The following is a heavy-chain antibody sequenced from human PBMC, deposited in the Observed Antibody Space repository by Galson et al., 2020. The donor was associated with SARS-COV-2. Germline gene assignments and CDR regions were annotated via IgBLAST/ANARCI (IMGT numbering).Heavy chain of an antibody. CDR2: IKTYNGDT. J-gene: IGHJ4*03. CDR3: AREYDPDGNDYYYLDC. D-gene: IGHD3-22*01. V-gene: IGHV1-18*04. Sequence: ASVKVSCKASGYIFDDFGISWVRQAPGQGLEWMGWIKTYNGDTNYAQKLQGRVTMTTDAPTSTVYMELRSLNFDDTAVYFCAREYDPDGNDYYYLDCWGHGTLVTVSA. CDR1: GYIFDDFG.